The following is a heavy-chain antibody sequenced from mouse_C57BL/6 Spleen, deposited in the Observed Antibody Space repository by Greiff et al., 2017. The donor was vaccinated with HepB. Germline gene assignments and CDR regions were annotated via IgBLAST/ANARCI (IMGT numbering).Heavy chain of an antibody. D-gene: IGHD1-1*01. J-gene: IGHJ1*03. CDR2: IDPSDSYT. CDR3: ARRPYYYGSSYSWYFDV. V-gene: IGHV1-69*01. CDR1: GYTFTSYW. Sequence: VQLQQSGAELVMPGASVKLSCKASGYTFTSYWMHWVKQRPGQGLEWIGEIDPSDSYTNYNQKFQGKSTWTVDKSSSTDYMQLSSLTSEDSAVYYCARRPYYYGSSYSWYFDVWGTGTTVTVSS.